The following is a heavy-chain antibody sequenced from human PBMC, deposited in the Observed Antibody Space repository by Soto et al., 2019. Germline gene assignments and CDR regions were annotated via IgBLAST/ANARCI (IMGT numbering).Heavy chain of an antibody. J-gene: IGHJ6*02. D-gene: IGHD5-12*01. Sequence: EVQLVESGGGLVKPGGSLRLSCAASGFTFSSYSMNWVRQAPGKGLEWVSSISSSSSYIYYADSVKGRFTISRDNAKNSQYLQMNSLRAEDTAVYYCAREGSGYDSFYSYGMDFLGQGTTVTVSS. V-gene: IGHV3-21*01. CDR3: AREGSGYDSFYSYGMDF. CDR1: GFTFSSYS. CDR2: ISSSSSYI.